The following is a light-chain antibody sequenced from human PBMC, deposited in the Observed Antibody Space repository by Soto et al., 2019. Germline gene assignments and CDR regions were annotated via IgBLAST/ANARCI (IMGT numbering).Light chain of an antibody. CDR2: AAS. CDR1: QTISSH. J-gene: IGKJ5*01. CDR3: QQSYTTPIT. Sequence: DIQMTQSPSSLSASVGDRVIITCRASQTISSHLNWYQQKPGKAPNLLVYAASSLQSGVPSRFTGSGSGTDFTLTISSLQPEDFATYFCQQSYTTPITFGQGTDWRI. V-gene: IGKV1-39*01.